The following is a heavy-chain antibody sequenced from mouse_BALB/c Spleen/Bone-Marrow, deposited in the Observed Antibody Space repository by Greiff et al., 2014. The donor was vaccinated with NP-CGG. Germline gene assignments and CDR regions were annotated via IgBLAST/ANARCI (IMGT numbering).Heavy chain of an antibody. CDR1: GYTFTSYY. Sequence: QVQLQQSGAELVKPGASVKLSCKASGYTFTSYYIYWVKQRPGQGLEWIGEINPSNGGTNFNGKFKSKATLTVDKSSSTAYMQLSSLTSEDSAVYYCTRSNGNWFAYWGQGTLVTVSA. CDR2: INPSNGGT. J-gene: IGHJ3*01. CDR3: TRSNGNWFAY. V-gene: IGHV1S81*02. D-gene: IGHD2-1*01.